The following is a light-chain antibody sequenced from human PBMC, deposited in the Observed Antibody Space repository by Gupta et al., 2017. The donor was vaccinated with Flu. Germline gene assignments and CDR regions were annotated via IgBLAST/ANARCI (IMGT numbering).Light chain of an antibody. CDR3: AALDDSLNGWV. Sequence: QYVLTKQPQAYGTPGQRVTISCSGSSSNIGSNTVNWYQQLPGTDPKLLIYSNNQRPSGVPDRFSGSKSDTSTSLDISGLQSENEADYYCAALDDSLNGWVFGGGTKLTVL. CDR2: SNN. V-gene: IGLV1-44*01. CDR1: SSNIGSNT. J-gene: IGLJ3*02.